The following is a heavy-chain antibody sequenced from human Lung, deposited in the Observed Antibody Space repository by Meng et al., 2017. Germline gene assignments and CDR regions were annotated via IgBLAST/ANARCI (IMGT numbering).Heavy chain of an antibody. Sequence: QVQLVQSGAEVKKPGASVEVSCKPSGYNFPDYYIHWVRRAPGQGLEWMGRINPKSGDTHYAQKFQARVTMTGDTSISTVYMELSGLRSDDTAMYYCARDEDISAAGKLFGDYWGQGTLVTVSS. CDR3: ARDEDISAAGKLFGDY. J-gene: IGHJ4*02. D-gene: IGHD6-25*01. V-gene: IGHV1-2*06. CDR1: GYNFPDYY. CDR2: INPKSGDT.